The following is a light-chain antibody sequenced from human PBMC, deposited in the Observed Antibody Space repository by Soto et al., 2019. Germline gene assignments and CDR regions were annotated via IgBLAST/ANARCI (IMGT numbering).Light chain of an antibody. CDR3: QQYGSSPWT. J-gene: IGKJ1*01. V-gene: IGKV3-20*01. Sequence: EVVLTQSPGTLSLSPGERATLSCRASQSVSSSYLAWYQQKPGQAPRLLIYAASSRATGIPDRSSGSGSGTDFTLTISRLEPEDFAVYFCQQYGSSPWTFGQGTKVDI. CDR2: AAS. CDR1: QSVSSSY.